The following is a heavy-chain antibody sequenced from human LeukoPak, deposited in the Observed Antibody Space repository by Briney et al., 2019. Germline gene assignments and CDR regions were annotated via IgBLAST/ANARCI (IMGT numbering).Heavy chain of an antibody. CDR3: ARASEGGYYYYYMDV. Sequence: PGGSLRLSFAASGFTLSSYSMNWVRQAPGEGLEWGSSISSSSSYIYYADSVKGRFTISRDNAKNSLYLQMNSLRAEDTAVYYCARASEGGYYYYYMDVWGKGTTVTVSS. CDR1: GFTLSSYS. J-gene: IGHJ6*03. D-gene: IGHD2-15*01. CDR2: ISSSSSYI. V-gene: IGHV3-21*01.